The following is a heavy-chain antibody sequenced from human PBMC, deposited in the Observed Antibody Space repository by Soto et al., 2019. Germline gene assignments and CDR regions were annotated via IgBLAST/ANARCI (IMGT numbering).Heavy chain of an antibody. CDR1: GFTFSSYA. D-gene: IGHD4-17*01. CDR3: ARLDYGDYFLDY. J-gene: IGHJ4*02. CDR2: ISSNGSST. Sequence: GGSLRLSCAASGFTFSSYAMHWVRQAPGKGLEYVSAISSNGSSTYYANSVKGRFTISRDNSKNTLYLQMGSLRAEDMGVYDCARLDYGDYFLDYWGQGTLVTVSS. V-gene: IGHV3-64*01.